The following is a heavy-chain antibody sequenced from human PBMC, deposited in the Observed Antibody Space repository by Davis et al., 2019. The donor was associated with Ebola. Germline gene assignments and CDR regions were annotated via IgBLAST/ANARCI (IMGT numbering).Heavy chain of an antibody. CDR2: VDPKGGKT. V-gene: IGHV1-69-2*01. CDR1: GYSFSDYY. Sequence: ASVKVSCKASGYSFSDYYIHWVQGAPGKGLEWVGLVDPKGGKTVYAEKFQDRVTIAADRSTDTVYMELSSLRFEDTAVYYCTTLDILTAYVPYAMDVWGQGTTVTVS. D-gene: IGHD3-9*01. CDR3: TTLDILTAYVPYAMDV. J-gene: IGHJ6*02.